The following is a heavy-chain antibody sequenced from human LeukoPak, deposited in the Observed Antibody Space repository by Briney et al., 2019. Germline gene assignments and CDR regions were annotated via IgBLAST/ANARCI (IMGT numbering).Heavy chain of an antibody. J-gene: IGHJ4*02. Sequence: SETLSLTCTVSGGSFNSYYWSWLRQPAGKGLEWIGRIQSSGSTDYSPSLQSRVTISIDTSQRQFSLNLRSVTAVDTAVYYCARDIVYLIDEDYGWGQGTLVTVSS. D-gene: IGHD4-17*01. CDR2: IQSSGST. CDR1: GGSFNSYY. V-gene: IGHV4-4*07. CDR3: ARDIVYLIDEDYG.